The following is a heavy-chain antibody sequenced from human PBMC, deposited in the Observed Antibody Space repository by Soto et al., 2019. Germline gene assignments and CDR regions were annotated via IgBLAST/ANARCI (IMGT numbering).Heavy chain of an antibody. CDR1: GAFSSTYY. CDR3: ARSCGRDAIRCNWFDP. V-gene: IGHV4-59*01. Sequence: QVQLQESGPGLVKPSETLSLTCTVSGAFSSTYYWSWIRQPPGKGLEWIGYMNNIGRTNYNPSLKRRVTLSLDTSKKQFSLKLRSVIAADTALYYCARSCGRDAIRCNWFDPWGLGTLVTASS. CDR2: MNNIGRT. D-gene: IGHD2-21*01. J-gene: IGHJ5*02.